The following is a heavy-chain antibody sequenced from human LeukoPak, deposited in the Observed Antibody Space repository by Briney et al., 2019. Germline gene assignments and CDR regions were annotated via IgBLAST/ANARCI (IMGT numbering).Heavy chain of an antibody. CDR1: GFTFSSYA. Sequence: PGGSLRLSCTASGFTFSSYAMTWVRQAPGKGLEWVSAMGTSGDSPKYADSVKGRFTMSRDSSKNTVDLQMNSLRPEDTAVYYCARDWSADYWGQGTLVTVSS. CDR2: MGTSGDSP. CDR3: ARDWSADY. J-gene: IGHJ4*02. V-gene: IGHV3-23*01.